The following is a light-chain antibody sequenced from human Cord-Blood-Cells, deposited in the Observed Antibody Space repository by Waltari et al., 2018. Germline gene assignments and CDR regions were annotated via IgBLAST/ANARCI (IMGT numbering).Light chain of an antibody. CDR1: QSINSY. Sequence: DIQMTQPPSSLSASVGDRVTITCRASQSINSYLNWYQQKPGKAPKLLIYAASSLQSGVPSRFSGRGSGTDFTLTISSLQPEDFATYYCQQSYSTPYTFGQGTKLEIK. CDR3: QQSYSTPYT. V-gene: IGKV1-39*01. CDR2: AAS. J-gene: IGKJ2*01.